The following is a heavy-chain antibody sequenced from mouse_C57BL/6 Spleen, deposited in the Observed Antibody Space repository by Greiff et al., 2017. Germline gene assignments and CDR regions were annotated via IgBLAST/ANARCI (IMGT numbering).Heavy chain of an antibody. D-gene: IGHD2-13*01. CDR1: GYSFTSYY. V-gene: IGHV1-66*01. Sequence: VQLQQSGPELVKPGASVKISCKASGYSFTSYYIHWVKQRPGQGLEWIGWIYPGSGNTKYNEKFKGKATLTADTSSSTAYMQLSSLTSEDSAVYYCARLDGDAYYFDYWGQGTTLTVSS. CDR3: ARLDGDAYYFDY. J-gene: IGHJ2*01. CDR2: IYPGSGNT.